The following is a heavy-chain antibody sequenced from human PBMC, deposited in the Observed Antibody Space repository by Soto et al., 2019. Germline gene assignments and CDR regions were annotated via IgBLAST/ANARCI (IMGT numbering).Heavy chain of an antibody. CDR1: GGSISSYY. Sequence: SETLSLTCTVSGGSISSYYWSWIRQPPGKGLEWIGYIYYSGSTNYNPSLKSRVTISVDTSKNQFSLKLSSVTAADTAVYYCARAPHVLIFDYWGQGTLVTVSS. V-gene: IGHV4-59*01. CDR2: IYYSGST. D-gene: IGHD2-8*01. CDR3: ARAPHVLIFDY. J-gene: IGHJ4*02.